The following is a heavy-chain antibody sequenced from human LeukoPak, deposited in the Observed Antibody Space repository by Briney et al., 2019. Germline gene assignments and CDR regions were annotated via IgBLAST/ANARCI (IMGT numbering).Heavy chain of an antibody. J-gene: IGHJ3*02. D-gene: IGHD6-6*01. CDR1: GGTFSSYA. CDR3: ARVAARRAFDI. Sequence: GASVKVSCKASGGTFSSYAISWVRRAPGQRLEWMGWINAGNGNTKYSQKFQGRVTITRDTSASTAYMELSSLRSEDTAVYYCARVAARRAFDIWGQGTMVTVSS. CDR2: INAGNGNT. V-gene: IGHV1-3*01.